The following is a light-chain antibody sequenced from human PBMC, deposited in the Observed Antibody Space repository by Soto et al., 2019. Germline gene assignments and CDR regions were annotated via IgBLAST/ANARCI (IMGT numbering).Light chain of an antibody. J-gene: IGLJ1*01. V-gene: IGLV2-14*01. Sequence: QSVLTRPASVSGSPGQSITISCTGTSSDVGGYNYVSWYQPHPGKAPKLMIYDVSNRPSGVSNRFSGSKSGNTASLTISGLQAEDEADYYCSSYTSSSTFVFGTGTKVTVL. CDR3: SSYTSSSTFV. CDR1: SSDVGGYNY. CDR2: DVS.